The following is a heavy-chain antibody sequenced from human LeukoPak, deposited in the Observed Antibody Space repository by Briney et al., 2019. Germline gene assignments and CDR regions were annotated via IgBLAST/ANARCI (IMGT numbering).Heavy chain of an antibody. CDR3: ARKTVPTGVDY. J-gene: IGHJ4*02. Sequence: SETLSLTCTVSGGSIRSSYYYWSWIRQPPGKGLEWIGEINHTGNTGYNPSLKSRVTISVDTSKNQFSLKLSSVTAADTAVYYCARKTVPTGVDYWGQGTLVTVSS. V-gene: IGHV4-39*07. CDR1: GGSIRSSYYY. CDR2: INHTGNT. D-gene: IGHD4-17*01.